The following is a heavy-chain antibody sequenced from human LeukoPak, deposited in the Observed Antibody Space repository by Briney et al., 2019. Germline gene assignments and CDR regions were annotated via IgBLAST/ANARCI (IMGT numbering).Heavy chain of an antibody. CDR3: ASPPTPEDY. CDR1: GFTFSSYA. Sequence: PGGSLRLSCAASGFTFSSYAMSWVRQAPGKGLEWVSYISSSSSTIYYADSVKGRFTISRDNAKNSLYLQMNSLRAEDTAVYYCASPPTPEDYWGQGTLVTVSS. V-gene: IGHV3-48*01. CDR2: ISSSSSTI. J-gene: IGHJ4*02.